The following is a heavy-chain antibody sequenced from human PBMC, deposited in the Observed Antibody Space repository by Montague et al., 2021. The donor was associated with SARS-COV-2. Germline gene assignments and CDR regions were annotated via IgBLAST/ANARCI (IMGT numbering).Heavy chain of an antibody. CDR2: IYYSGST. D-gene: IGHD2-15*01. CDR3: ARDTGISGAFDI. Sequence: TLSLTCTVSGGSISSGGYYWSWIRQPPGKGLEWIGYIYYSGSTYYNPSLKSRVTISVDTSKNQFSLKLSSVTAADTAVYYCARDTGISGAFDIWGQGTMVTVPS. CDR1: GGSISSGGYY. V-gene: IGHV4-31*03. J-gene: IGHJ3*02.